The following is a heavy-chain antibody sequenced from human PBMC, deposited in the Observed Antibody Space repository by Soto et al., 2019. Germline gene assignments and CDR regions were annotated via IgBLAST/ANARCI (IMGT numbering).Heavy chain of an antibody. CDR1: GFTFSSYA. J-gene: IGHJ4*02. CDR2: ITTSGGGT. V-gene: IGHV3-23*01. CDR3: TEDRSSGWYESFDY. D-gene: IGHD6-19*01. Sequence: GGSLRLSCAAPGFTFSSYAMNWVRQAPGKGLEWVSAITTSGGGTYYADSVKGRFTISRDNSINTLYLHMNSLRAEDTAIYYCTEDRSSGWYESFDYWGQGTLVTVSS.